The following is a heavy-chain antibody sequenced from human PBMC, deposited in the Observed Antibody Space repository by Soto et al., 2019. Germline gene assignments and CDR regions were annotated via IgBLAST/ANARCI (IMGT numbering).Heavy chain of an antibody. V-gene: IGHV3-21*01. J-gene: IGHJ4*02. CDR3: ARFMTTADY. CDR2: ISSSSSYI. CDR1: GFTVCSYS. D-gene: IGHD4-4*01. Sequence: GGSPRLCCAACGFTVCSYSMNWVRQAPGKGLEWVSSISSSSSYIYYADSVKGRFTISRDNAKNSLYLQMNSLRAEDTAVYYCARFMTTADYWGQGTLVTVSS.